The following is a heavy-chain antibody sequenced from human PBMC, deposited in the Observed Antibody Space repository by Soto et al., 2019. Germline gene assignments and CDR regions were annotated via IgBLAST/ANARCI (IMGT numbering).Heavy chain of an antibody. CDR1: GFSFDVYV. CDR2: LIPTYDAP. J-gene: IGHJ6*02. CDR3: ARVRDPHLDHYGLDV. Sequence: SGKVSGMNSGFSFDVYVIHSLLQAPGQVLEWMGGLIPTYDAPNYAQKFQDRVTITADKSTTTVYLELSSLTSEDTAVYFCARVRDPHLDHYGLDVWGQGTTVT. V-gene: IGHV1-69*06.